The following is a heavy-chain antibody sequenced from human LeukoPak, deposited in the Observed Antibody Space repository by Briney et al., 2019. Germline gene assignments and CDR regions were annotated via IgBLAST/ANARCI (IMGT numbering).Heavy chain of an antibody. CDR2: ISNEGGGT. V-gene: IGHV3-23*01. J-gene: IGHJ4*02. CDR1: GFIFNNYG. CDR3: AKGSSGYFFDL. Sequence: GGSLRLSCAASGFIFNNYGLVWVRQAPGKGLEWVSAISNEGGGTTYADFVKGRFSVSRDNSKNTLFLQMNSLRAEDTALYYCAKGSSGYFFDLWGQGTLVTVSS. D-gene: IGHD3-22*01.